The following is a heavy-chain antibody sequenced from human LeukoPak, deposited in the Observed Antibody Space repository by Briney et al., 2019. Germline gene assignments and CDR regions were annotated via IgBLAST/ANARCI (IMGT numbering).Heavy chain of an antibody. D-gene: IGHD1-26*01. CDR2: IYHSGST. CDR3: ARDYLQWELLVGLWFGP. J-gene: IGHJ5*02. CDR1: GYSISSGYY. Sequence: SETLSLTCTVSGYSISSGYYWGWIRPPPGKGLEWIGSIYHSGSTYYNPSLKSRVTISVDTSKNQFYLQLSSLTAADTAVYYCARDYLQWELLVGLWFGPWGQGTLVTGSS. V-gene: IGHV4-38-2*02.